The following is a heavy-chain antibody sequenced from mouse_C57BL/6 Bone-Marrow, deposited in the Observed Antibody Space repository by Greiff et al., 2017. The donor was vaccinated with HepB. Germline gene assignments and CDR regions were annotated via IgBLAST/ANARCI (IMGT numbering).Heavy chain of an antibody. V-gene: IGHV5-4*03. CDR1: GFTFSSYA. CDR2: ISDGGSYT. CDR3: ARQSYGSSLYYFDC. J-gene: IGHJ2*01. D-gene: IGHD1-1*01. Sequence: EVKLVESGGGLVKPGGSLKLSCAASGFTFSSYAMSWVRQTPEKRLEWVATISDGGSYTYYPDNVKGRFTISRDNAKNHLYLQMSHMKSEDAAMYYCARQSYGSSLYYFDCWGQGTTLSDAS.